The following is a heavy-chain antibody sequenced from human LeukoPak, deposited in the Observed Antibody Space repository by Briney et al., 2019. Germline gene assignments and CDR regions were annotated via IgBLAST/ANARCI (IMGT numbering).Heavy chain of an antibody. V-gene: IGHV1-8*01. CDR2: MNPNSGNT. J-gene: IGHJ3*02. D-gene: IGHD4/OR15-4a*01. CDR3: ARANSAQKGPVDDAFDI. Sequence: ASVKVSCKASGYTFTSYDINWVRQATGQGLEWMGWMNPNSGNTGYAQKFQGRVTMTRDTSTSTVYMELSRLRSDDTAVYYCARANSAQKGPVDDAFDIWGQGTMVTVSS. CDR1: GYTFTSYD.